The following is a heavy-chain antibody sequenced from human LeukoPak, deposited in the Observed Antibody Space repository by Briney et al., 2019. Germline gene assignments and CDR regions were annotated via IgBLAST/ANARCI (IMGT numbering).Heavy chain of an antibody. V-gene: IGHV1-18*01. D-gene: IGHD6-19*01. CDR2: ISAYNGNT. Sequence: ASVKVSCKASGYTFTSYGISWVRQAPGQGLEWMGWISAYNGNTNYAQKLQGRVTMTTDTSTSTAYMELSSLRSEDTAVYYCARGIAVAGSFDYWGQGTLVTVSS. CDR3: ARGIAVAGSFDY. CDR1: GYTFTSYG. J-gene: IGHJ4*02.